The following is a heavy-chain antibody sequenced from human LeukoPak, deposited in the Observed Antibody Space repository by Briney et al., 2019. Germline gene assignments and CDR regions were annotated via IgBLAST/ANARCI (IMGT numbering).Heavy chain of an antibody. D-gene: IGHD1-14*01. CDR2: IKQDGSEK. Sequence: PGGSLRLSCAASGFTFSSFWMSWVRQAPGKGLEWVANIKQDGSEKYYVDSVKGRSTISRDNAKNSLYLQMNSLRAEDTALYYCARGYIVHDYWGQGTLVTVSS. V-gene: IGHV3-7*01. CDR1: GFTFSSFW. CDR3: ARGYIVHDY. J-gene: IGHJ4*02.